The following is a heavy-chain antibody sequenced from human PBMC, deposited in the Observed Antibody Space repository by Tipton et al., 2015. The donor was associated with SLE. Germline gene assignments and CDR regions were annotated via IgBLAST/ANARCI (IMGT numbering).Heavy chain of an antibody. V-gene: IGHV4-34*01. CDR3: ARGGYNWNYGIDY. CDR1: GGSFSGYY. D-gene: IGHD1-7*01. CDR2: INHSGST. J-gene: IGHJ4*02. Sequence: TLSLTCAVYGGSFSGYYWSWIRQPPGKGLEWIGEINHSGSTNYNPSLKSRVTIPVDTSKNHFSLRLSSVTAADTAVYYCARGGYNWNYGIDYWGQGTLVTVSS.